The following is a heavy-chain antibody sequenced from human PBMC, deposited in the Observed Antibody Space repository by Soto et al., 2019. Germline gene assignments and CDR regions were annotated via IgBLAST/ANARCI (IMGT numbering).Heavy chain of an antibody. CDR1: GYTFTSYG. D-gene: IGHD3-3*01. CDR2: ISAYNGNT. CDR3: ARDPSWREFSDSSFGMDV. V-gene: IGHV1-18*01. Sequence: GASVKVSCKASGYTFTSYGISWVRQAPGQGLEWMGWISAYNGNTNYAQKLQGRVTMTTDTSTSTAYMELRSLRSDDTAVYYCARDPSWREFSDSSFGMDVWGQGTTVTVSS. J-gene: IGHJ6*02.